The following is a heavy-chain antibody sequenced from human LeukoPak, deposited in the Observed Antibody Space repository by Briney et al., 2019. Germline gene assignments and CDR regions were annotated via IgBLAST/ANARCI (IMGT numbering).Heavy chain of an antibody. D-gene: IGHD1-26*01. J-gene: IGHJ4*02. CDR1: GGSISDHY. Sequence: SSETLSLTYTVSGGSISDHYWNWIRQPPGKGLEWIGYIYYSGSTNYNPSLKSRVTISVDTSKNQFSLRLSSVRSADTAVYYCASSTWEGGGFDYWGQGTLVTVSP. CDR2: IYYSGST. V-gene: IGHV4-59*11. CDR3: ASSTWEGGGFDY.